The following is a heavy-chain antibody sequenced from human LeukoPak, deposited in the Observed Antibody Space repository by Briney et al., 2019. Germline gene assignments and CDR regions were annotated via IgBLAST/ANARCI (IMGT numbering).Heavy chain of an antibody. CDR2: IYTSGST. CDR3: ARDEGGEMATIFVY. Sequence: PSETLSLTCTVSGGSISSGSYYWSWIRQPAGKGLEWIGRIYTSGSTNYNPSLKSRVTISVDTSKNQFSLKLSSVTAADTAVYYCARDEGGEMATIFVYWGQGTLVTVSS. J-gene: IGHJ4*02. CDR1: GGSISSGSYY. D-gene: IGHD5-24*01. V-gene: IGHV4-61*02.